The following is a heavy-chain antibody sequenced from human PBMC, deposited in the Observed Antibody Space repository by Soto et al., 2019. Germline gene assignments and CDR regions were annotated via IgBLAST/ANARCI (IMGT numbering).Heavy chain of an antibody. V-gene: IGHV4-30-2*05. CDR3: ARAAAGRNGPNICHCLDR. CDR1: GDTLSGGGYS. J-gene: IGHJ4*03. D-gene: IGHD2-2*01. CDR2: VYRSGSA. Sequence: PSETLSLTCTASGDTLSGGGYSWTWMRPPPGKGVEWISYVYRSGSACFNPSLKSRVAISMNKSKNQLPLMLTSATAEDTSVYYCARAAAGRNGPNICHCLDRGGQGALVTVSS.